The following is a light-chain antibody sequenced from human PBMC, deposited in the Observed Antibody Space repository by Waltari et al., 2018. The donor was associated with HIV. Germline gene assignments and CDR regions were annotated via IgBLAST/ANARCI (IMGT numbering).Light chain of an antibody. CDR1: QSVSSY. J-gene: IGKJ5*01. V-gene: IGKV3-11*01. Sequence: EIVLTQSPATLSLSPGERATVSCRASQSVSSYLAWYQQKPDQAPRLLIYDASNRAPGIPPRFSGSGSGTDFTLNISSLEPEDFAVYYCQQRSNWPPITFGQGTRLEIK. CDR3: QQRSNWPPIT. CDR2: DAS.